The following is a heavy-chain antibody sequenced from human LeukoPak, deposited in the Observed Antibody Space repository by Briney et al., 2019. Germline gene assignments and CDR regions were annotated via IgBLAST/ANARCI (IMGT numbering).Heavy chain of an antibody. CDR1: GGTFSSYA. J-gene: IGHJ4*02. CDR2: IVPIPGIA. V-gene: IGHV1-69*04. D-gene: IGHD3-22*01. Sequence: ASVKVSCKASGGTFSSYAISWVRQAPGQGLEWMGRIVPIPGIANYAQKFQGRVTITADKSTSTAHMELSSLRSEDTAVYYCARVLSDSSGYYLDYWGQGTLVTVSS. CDR3: ARVLSDSSGYYLDY.